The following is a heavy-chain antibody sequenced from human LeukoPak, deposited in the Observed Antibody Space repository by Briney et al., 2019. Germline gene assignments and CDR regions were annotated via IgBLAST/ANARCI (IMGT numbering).Heavy chain of an antibody. CDR1: GFTFSSYG. Sequence: GGSLRLSCAASGFTFSSYGMHWVRQAPGKGLEWVAFIRYDGSNKYYADSVKGRFTISRDNSKYTLYLQMNSMRAEDTAVYYCAKEPAITMVRGVSDYWGQGTLVTVSS. D-gene: IGHD3-10*01. V-gene: IGHV3-30*02. J-gene: IGHJ4*02. CDR2: IRYDGSNK. CDR3: AKEPAITMVRGVSDY.